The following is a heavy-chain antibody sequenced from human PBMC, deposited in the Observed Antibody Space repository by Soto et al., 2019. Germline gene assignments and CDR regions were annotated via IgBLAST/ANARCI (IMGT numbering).Heavy chain of an antibody. CDR3: ARDEKGMDYGDCYFDY. V-gene: IGHV1-69*04. J-gene: IGHJ4*02. D-gene: IGHD4-17*01. Sequence: SVKVSCKASGGTFSSYTISWVRQAPGQGLEWMGRIIPILGIANYAQKFQGRVTITADKSTSTAYMELSSLRSEDTAVYYCARDEKGMDYGDCYFDYWGQGTLVTVSS. CDR2: IIPILGIA. CDR1: GGTFSSYT.